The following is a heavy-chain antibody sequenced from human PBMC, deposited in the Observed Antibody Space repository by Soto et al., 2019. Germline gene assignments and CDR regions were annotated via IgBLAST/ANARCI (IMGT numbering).Heavy chain of an antibody. J-gene: IGHJ4*01. V-gene: IGHV4-34*01. D-gene: IGHD6-19*01. CDR2: INHSGST. CDR3: ARHDGFSSGWIFDY. CDR1: GGSFSGYY. Sequence: SETLSLTCAVYGGSFSGYYWSWIRQPPGKGLEWIGEINHSGSTNYNPSLKSRVTISVDTSKNQFSLKLSSVTAADTAVYYRARHDGFSSGWIFDYWGHGSLVTVSS.